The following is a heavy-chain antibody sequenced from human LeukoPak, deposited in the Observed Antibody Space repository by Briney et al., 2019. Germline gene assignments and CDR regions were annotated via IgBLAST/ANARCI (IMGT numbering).Heavy chain of an antibody. J-gene: IGHJ3*02. CDR1: GFTFSSYG. CDR2: ISSSSSYI. CDR3: ARTNGDAFDI. Sequence: GGSLRLSCAASGFTFSSYGMTWVRQAPGKGLEWVSSISSSSSYIYYADSVKGRFTISRDNAKNSLYLQMNSLRAEDTAVYYCARTNGDAFDIWGQGTMVTVSS. V-gene: IGHV3-21*01.